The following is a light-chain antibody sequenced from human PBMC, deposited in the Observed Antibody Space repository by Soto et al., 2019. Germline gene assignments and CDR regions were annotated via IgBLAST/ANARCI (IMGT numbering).Light chain of an antibody. V-gene: IGKV4-1*01. Sequence: DIVMTQSPDSLAVSLGERATMNCKCSRSVLYKSNNKNHLAWYQQKPGQPPQLIIYWASTRESGVPERFSGSGSGTEFTLTISSLQPDDFATYYCQQYNNFWTFGQGTKVDI. J-gene: IGKJ1*01. CDR1: RSVLYKSNNKNH. CDR2: WAS. CDR3: QQYNNFWT.